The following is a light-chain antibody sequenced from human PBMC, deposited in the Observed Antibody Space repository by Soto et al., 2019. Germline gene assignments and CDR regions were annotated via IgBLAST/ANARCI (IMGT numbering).Light chain of an antibody. CDR2: GAS. Sequence: EIVLTQSPGTLSLSPGERATLSCRASQSVSSNYLAWYQRKPGQAPRLLIYGASSRATGIPNRFNGSGSGTDFTLTITRLEPEDFAVYYFQQYGSSQPTFGQRTKVEIK. CDR1: QSVSSNY. V-gene: IGKV3-20*01. J-gene: IGKJ1*01. CDR3: QQYGSSQPT.